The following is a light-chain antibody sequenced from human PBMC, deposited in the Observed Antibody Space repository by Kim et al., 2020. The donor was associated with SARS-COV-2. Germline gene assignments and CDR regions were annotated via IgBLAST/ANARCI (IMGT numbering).Light chain of an antibody. J-gene: IGKJ2*01. V-gene: IGKV2-30*01. CDR3: MRGSDPYT. CDR1: QSLVYSDGNTY. CDR2: QVS. Sequence: DALMTQSPLSLAVTLGQSASISCKSSQSLVYSDGNTYLNWFQQRPGQSPRRLIYQVSNRDSGVPDRFSGSGSDTDFTLEITRVEAEDFGIYYCMRGSDPYTFGQGTKLEI.